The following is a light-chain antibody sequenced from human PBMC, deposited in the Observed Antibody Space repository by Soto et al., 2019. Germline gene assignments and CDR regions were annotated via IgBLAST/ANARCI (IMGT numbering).Light chain of an antibody. V-gene: IGKV1-12*01. Sequence: DIQMTQSPSSLFPSEEDKLPLTFGRSRGITSWLACYQQKPGKAPKLLIYAASSLQSGVPSRFSGSGSGTDFTLTISSLQPEDFATYYCQQANSFPLTFGGGTKVEIK. CDR1: RGITSW. CDR2: AAS. CDR3: QQANSFPLT. J-gene: IGKJ4*01.